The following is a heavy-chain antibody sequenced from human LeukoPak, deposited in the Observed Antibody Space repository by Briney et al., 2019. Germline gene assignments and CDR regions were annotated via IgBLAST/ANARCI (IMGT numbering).Heavy chain of an antibody. D-gene: IGHD3-10*01. J-gene: IGHJ4*02. V-gene: IGHV4-39*07. CDR1: GGSISSSSYY. CDR2: INHSGST. Sequence: SETLSLTCTVSGGSISSSSYYWSWIRQPPGKGLEWIGEINHSGSTNYNPSLKSRVTISVDTSKNQFSLKLSSVTAADTAVYYCARERKVRGVIIGLLDYWGQGTLVTVSS. CDR3: ARERKVRGVIIGLLDY.